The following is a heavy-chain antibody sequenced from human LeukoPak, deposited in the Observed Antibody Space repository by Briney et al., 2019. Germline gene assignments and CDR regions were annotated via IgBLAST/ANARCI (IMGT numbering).Heavy chain of an antibody. D-gene: IGHD5-12*01. V-gene: IGHV3-48*01. CDR1: GFNFIDYS. J-gene: IGHJ4*01. CDR3: ARDHRYAFDN. Sequence: GGSLTLSCTASGFNFIDYSMNWVRQAAGKGLEWISYIGISSGNTKYADSVKGRFTISRDKARNSLYLQMNSLRVEDTAVYYCARDHRYAFDNWGHGTLVTVSS. CDR2: IGISSGNT.